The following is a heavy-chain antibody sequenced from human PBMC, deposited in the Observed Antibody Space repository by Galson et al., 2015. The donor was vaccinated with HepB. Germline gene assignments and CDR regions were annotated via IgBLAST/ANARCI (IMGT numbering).Heavy chain of an antibody. CDR2: ISAYNGNT. D-gene: IGHD2-21*01. CDR1: GDTFTSYG. V-gene: IGHV1-18*01. CDR3: ARDQLPRRRILCGLAV. Sequence: SVKVSCKAPGDTFTSYGISWVRQAPGQGLEWMGWISAYNGNTNYAQKLQGRVTMTTDTSTNAAYMELRSLRSDHTAVYYCARDQLPRRRILCGLAVSGPGTTVAVSS. J-gene: IGHJ6*02.